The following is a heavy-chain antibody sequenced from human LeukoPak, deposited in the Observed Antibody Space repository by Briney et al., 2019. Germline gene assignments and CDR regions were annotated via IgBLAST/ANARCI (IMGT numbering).Heavy chain of an antibody. CDR1: GGSISSSSYY. D-gene: IGHD5-24*01. J-gene: IGHJ3*02. CDR2: IYYSGST. CDR3: ARRDTISQVEGDAFDI. V-gene: IGHV4-39*01. Sequence: PSETLSLTCTVSGGSISSSSYYWGWIRQPPGKGLEWIGSIYYSGSTYYNPSLKSRVTISVDTPKNQFSLKLSSVTAADTAVYYCARRDTISQVEGDAFDIWGQGTMVTVSS.